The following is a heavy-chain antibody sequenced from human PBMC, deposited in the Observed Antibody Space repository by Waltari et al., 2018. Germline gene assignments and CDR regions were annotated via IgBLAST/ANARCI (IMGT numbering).Heavy chain of an antibody. V-gene: IGHV4-38-2*01. CDR2: IYHSGST. D-gene: IGHD3-22*01. J-gene: IGHJ4*02. CDR1: GYSISSGYY. Sequence: QVQLQESGPGLVKPSETLSLTCAVSGYSISSGYYWGWIRPPPGQGLEWIGSIYHSGSTYYNPSLKSRVTISVDTSKNHFALKLSSVTAADTAVYYCARPDSSGSPGAVDYWGQGTLVTVSS. CDR3: ARPDSSGSPGAVDY.